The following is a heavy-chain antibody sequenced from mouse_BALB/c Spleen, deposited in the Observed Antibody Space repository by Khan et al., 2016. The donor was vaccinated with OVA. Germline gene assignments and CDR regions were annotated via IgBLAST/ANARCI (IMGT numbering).Heavy chain of an antibody. V-gene: IGHV3-8*02. CDR1: GDSITSGF. CDR2: ITYSGNI. J-gene: IGHJ4*01. CDR3: ARSYGSGAMDY. D-gene: IGHD1-1*01. Sequence: EVQLQESGPSLVKPSQTLSLSCSVTGDSITSGFWNWIRKFPGNKFEYLGYITYSGNIYYNPSLKSRISITRDTSKSQYYLQLNSVTTEDTATYYCARSYGSGAMDYGGQGTSVTVSS.